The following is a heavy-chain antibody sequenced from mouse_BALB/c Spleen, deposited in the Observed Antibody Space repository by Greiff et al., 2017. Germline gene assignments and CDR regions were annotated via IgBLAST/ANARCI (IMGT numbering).Heavy chain of an antibody. CDR1: GFNIKDTY. CDR2: IDPANGNT. D-gene: IGHD2-14*01. V-gene: IGHV14-3*02. J-gene: IGHJ4*01. CDR3: ARYRYDEGMDY. Sequence: VQLQQSGAELVKPGASVKLSCTASGFNIKDTYMHWVKQRPEQGLEWIGRIDPANGNTKYDPKFQGKATITADTSSNTAYLQLSSLTSEDTAVYYCARYRYDEGMDYWGQGTSVTVSS.